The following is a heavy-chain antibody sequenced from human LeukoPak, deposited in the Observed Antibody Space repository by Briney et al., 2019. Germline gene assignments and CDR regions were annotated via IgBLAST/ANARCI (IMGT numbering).Heavy chain of an antibody. Sequence: MPSETLSLTCTVSGGSISSYYWSWIRQPPGKGLEWIGYIYTSGSTNYNPSLKSRVTISVDTSKNQFSLKLSSVTAADTAVYYCASSSGSYYYDYYYMDVWGKGTTVTVSS. V-gene: IGHV4-4*09. CDR3: ASSSGSYYYDYYYMDV. CDR1: GGSISSYY. D-gene: IGHD1-26*01. CDR2: IYTSGST. J-gene: IGHJ6*03.